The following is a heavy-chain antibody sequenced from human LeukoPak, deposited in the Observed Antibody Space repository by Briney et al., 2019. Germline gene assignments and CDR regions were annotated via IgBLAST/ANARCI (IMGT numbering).Heavy chain of an antibody. J-gene: IGHJ3*02. V-gene: IGHV1-2*02. CDR3: ARELNTYYYGSGSHDAFDI. D-gene: IGHD3-10*01. Sequence: GASVKVSCKASGYTFTDYYIHWVRQAPGQGLEWMGWITPYSGGTDYAQKFQGRVTMTMDTSISTVYMELSRLRSDDTAVYYCARELNTYYYGSGSHDAFDIWGQGTEVTVS. CDR2: ITPYSGGT. CDR1: GYTFTDYY.